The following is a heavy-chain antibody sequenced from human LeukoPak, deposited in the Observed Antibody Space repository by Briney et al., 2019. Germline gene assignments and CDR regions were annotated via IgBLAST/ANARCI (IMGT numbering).Heavy chain of an antibody. D-gene: IGHD3-22*01. CDR3: ARVFGGYDSSGYGDY. Sequence: PGGSLRLSCAASGFTFDDYGMSWVRQAPGKGLEWVSGINWNGGSTGYADSVKGRFTISRDNAKNSLYLQMNGLRAEDTALYYCARVFGGYDSSGYGDYWGQGTLVTVSS. V-gene: IGHV3-20*04. CDR1: GFTFDDYG. J-gene: IGHJ4*02. CDR2: INWNGGST.